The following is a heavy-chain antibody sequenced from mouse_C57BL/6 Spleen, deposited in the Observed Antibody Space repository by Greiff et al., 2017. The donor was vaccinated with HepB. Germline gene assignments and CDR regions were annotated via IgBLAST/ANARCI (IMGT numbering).Heavy chain of an antibody. CDR3: ARTDYYGSSYKDY. Sequence: QVQLKQPGAELVKPGASVKLSCKASGYTFTSYWMHWVKQRPGQGLEWIGMIHPNSGSTNYNEKFKSKATLTVDKSSSTAYMQLSSLTSEDSAVYYCARTDYYGSSYKDYWGQGTTLTVSS. V-gene: IGHV1-64*01. D-gene: IGHD1-1*01. CDR1: GYTFTSYW. J-gene: IGHJ2*01. CDR2: IHPNSGST.